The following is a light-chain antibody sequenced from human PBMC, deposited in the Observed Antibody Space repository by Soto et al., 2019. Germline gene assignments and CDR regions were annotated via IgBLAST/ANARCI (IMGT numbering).Light chain of an antibody. CDR3: QQYNSYWT. CDR1: QSISSW. Sequence: DIQMTQSPSTLSASVGDRVTINFRASQSISSWLAWYQQKPGKAPKVLIFDASSLESGVPSRFSGSGSGTEFTLTISSLQPDDFATYYCQQYNSYWTFGQGTKVDIK. J-gene: IGKJ1*01. V-gene: IGKV1-5*01. CDR2: DAS.